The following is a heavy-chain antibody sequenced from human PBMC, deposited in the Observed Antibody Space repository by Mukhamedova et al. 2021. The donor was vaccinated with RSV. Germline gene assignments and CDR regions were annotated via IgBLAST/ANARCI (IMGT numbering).Heavy chain of an antibody. J-gene: IGHJ6*03. V-gene: IGHV4-4*07. D-gene: IGHD2/OR15-2a*01. CDR3: ARARQPSSMGFYYHYMDV. Sequence: GLEWIGRISDTGKTNYNPSLKSRLTLSIDPSNNQFSLTLNSVTAADAAVYYCARARQPSSMGFYYHYMDVWGAGITVTGSS. CDR2: ISDTGKT.